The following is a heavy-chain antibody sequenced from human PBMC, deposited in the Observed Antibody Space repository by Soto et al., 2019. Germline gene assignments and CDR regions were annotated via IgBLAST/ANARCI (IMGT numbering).Heavy chain of an antibody. V-gene: IGHV1-3*01. Sequence: QVQLVQSGAEVKKPGASVKVSCKASGYTFTTYVMHWVRQAPGQRLEWMGWLNAGNDNTEYSQKLQGRVTITRDISASTVYMELSSLSSEDTAVYYCARVGQNYYGMDVWGQGTTVTVSS. J-gene: IGHJ6*02. CDR1: GYTFTTYV. D-gene: IGHD3-3*01. CDR3: ARVGQNYYGMDV. CDR2: LNAGNDNT.